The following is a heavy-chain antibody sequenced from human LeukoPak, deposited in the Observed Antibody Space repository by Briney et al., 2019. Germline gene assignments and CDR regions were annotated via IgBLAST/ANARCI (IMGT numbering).Heavy chain of an antibody. Sequence: GGSLRLSCVASGFTFTSFAMSWVRQPPGKGLEWVSAISGSGGTTYYADSVKGRFTISRDTSKSTLHLQMDSLRAEDTAVYYCAKDLRELSLYYYYFDYWGQGTLVTVSS. V-gene: IGHV3-23*01. D-gene: IGHD3-16*02. CDR1: GFTFTSFA. CDR3: AKDLRELSLYYYYFDY. J-gene: IGHJ4*02. CDR2: ISGSGGTT.